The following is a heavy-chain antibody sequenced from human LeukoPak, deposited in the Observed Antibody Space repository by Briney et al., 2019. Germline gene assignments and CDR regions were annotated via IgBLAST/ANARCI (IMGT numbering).Heavy chain of an antibody. CDR3: ARFAYDSSGYLRGDF. J-gene: IGHJ4*02. V-gene: IGHV4-34*01. CDR1: GGSFSGHY. CDR2: INHSGST. Sequence: SETLSLTCAVYGGSFSGHYWSWIRQPPGKGLEWIGEINHSGSTNYNPSLKSRVTISVDTSKNQFSLKLSSVTAADTAVYYCARFAYDSSGYLRGDFWGQGTLVTVSS. D-gene: IGHD3-22*01.